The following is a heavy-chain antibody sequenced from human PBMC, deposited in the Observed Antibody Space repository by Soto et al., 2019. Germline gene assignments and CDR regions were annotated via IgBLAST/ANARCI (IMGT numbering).Heavy chain of an antibody. CDR3: AREQWRTYFDY. Sequence: QVQLVESGGGVVQPGRSLRLSCAASGFTFSSYGMHWVRQAPGKGLEWVAVIWYDGSNKYYADSVKGRFTISRDNSKNTLYLQMNSLRAEDTAVYYCAREQWRTYFDYWGQGTLVTVSS. CDR1: GFTFSSYG. V-gene: IGHV3-33*01. J-gene: IGHJ4*02. CDR2: IWYDGSNK. D-gene: IGHD6-19*01.